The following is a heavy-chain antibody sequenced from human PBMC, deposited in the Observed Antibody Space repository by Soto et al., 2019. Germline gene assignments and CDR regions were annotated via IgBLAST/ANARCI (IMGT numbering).Heavy chain of an antibody. CDR1: GGSISSGGYS. Sequence: PSETLSLTCAVSGGSISSGGYSWSWIRQPPGKGLEWIGYMYHSGSTYYNPSLKSRVNISIDRSKNQFSLKLSSVTAADTAVYYCARSVSPWGQGTLVTVSS. CDR2: MYHSGST. CDR3: ARSVSP. V-gene: IGHV4-30-2*01. J-gene: IGHJ5*02.